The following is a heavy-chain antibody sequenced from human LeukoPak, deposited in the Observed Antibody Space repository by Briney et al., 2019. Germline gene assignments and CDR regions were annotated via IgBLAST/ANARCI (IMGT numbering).Heavy chain of an antibody. CDR3: AKDMAAYYYSSGNIDY. V-gene: IGHV3-43D*03. Sequence: GGSLRLSCAASGFTFDDYAMHWVRQAPGKGLEWVSFISWDGGSTYYADSVKGRFTISRDNSKNSLYLQMNSLRAEDTALYYCAKDMAAYYYSSGNIDYWGQGTLVTVSS. CDR1: GFTFDDYA. D-gene: IGHD3-10*01. J-gene: IGHJ4*02. CDR2: ISWDGGST.